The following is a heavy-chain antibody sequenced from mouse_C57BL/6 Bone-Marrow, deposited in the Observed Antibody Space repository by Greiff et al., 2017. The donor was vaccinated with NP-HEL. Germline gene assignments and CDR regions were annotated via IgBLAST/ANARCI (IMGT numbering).Heavy chain of an antibody. Sequence: QVQLQQPGAELVRPGSSVKLSCTASGYTFTSYWMHWVKQRPIQGLEWIGNIDPSDSETHYNQKFKDKATLTVDKSSSTAYMQLSSLTSEDSAVDYCARLDRYFDYWGQGTTLTVAS. J-gene: IGHJ2*01. V-gene: IGHV1-52*01. CDR1: GYTFTSYW. CDR3: ARLDRYFDY. CDR2: IDPSDSET.